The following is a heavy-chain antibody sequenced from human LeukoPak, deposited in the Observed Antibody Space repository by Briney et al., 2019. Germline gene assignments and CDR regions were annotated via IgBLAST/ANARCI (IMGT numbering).Heavy chain of an antibody. Sequence: PGGSLRLSCEASGFTFNNFGMHWVRQAPGKGLVWVSRIDSDGSSTSYADSVKGRFTISRDNAKNTLYLQMNSLRAEDTAVYYCARVYGSSSRPYFDYWGQGTLVTVSS. CDR3: ARVYGSSSRPYFDY. V-gene: IGHV3-74*01. J-gene: IGHJ4*02. CDR2: IDSDGSST. CDR1: GFTFNNFG. D-gene: IGHD6-13*01.